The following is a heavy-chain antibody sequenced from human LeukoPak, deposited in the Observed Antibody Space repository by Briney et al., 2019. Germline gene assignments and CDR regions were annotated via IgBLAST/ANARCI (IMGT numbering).Heavy chain of an antibody. J-gene: IGHJ4*02. D-gene: IGHD6-19*01. CDR2: INPNSGGT. CDR3: ARPTQASGYNNGWYDPYDY. V-gene: IGHV1-2*02. CDR1: GYTFTGYY. Sequence: GASVKVSCKTSGYTFTGYYMHWVRQAPGQGLEWMGWINPNSGGTNYAQKFQGRVTMTRDTSISTAYMELSRLRSDDTAVYYCARPTQASGYNNGWYDPYDYWGQGTLVTVSS.